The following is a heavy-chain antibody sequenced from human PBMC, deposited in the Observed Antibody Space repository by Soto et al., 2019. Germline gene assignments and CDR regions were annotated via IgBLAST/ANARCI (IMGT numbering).Heavy chain of an antibody. D-gene: IGHD5-18*01. CDR1: GFTFDDYA. J-gene: IGHJ5*02. CDR2: ISWNSGSI. V-gene: IGHV3-9*01. Sequence: EVQLMESGGTLVQPGRSLRLSCAASGFTFDDYAMHWVRQAPGKGLEWVSGISWNSGSIGYADSVKGRFTISRDNAKNSLFLQMNSLRPEDTAFYYCAREKGGYNYGTTQFDPWGQGTLVTVSS. CDR3: AREKGGYNYGTTQFDP.